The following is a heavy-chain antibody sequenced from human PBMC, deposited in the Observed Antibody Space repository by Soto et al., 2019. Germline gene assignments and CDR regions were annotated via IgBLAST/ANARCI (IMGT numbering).Heavy chain of an antibody. CDR2: IYYSGST. CDR3: ARSPRSSYYDILTGYYGPDYFDY. Sequence: TSETLSLTCTVSGGSISSYYWSWIRQPPGKGLEWIGYIYYSGSTNYNPSLKSRVTISVDTSKNQFSLKLSSVTAADTAVYYCARSPRSSYYDILTGYYGPDYFDYWGQGTLVTVSS. V-gene: IGHV4-59*01. J-gene: IGHJ4*02. CDR1: GGSISSYY. D-gene: IGHD3-9*01.